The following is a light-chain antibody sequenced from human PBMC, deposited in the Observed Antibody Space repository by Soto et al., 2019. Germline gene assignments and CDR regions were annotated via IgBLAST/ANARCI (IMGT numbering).Light chain of an antibody. Sequence: EIVLTHSPSTLSLSPVERATLSCRASQSVSSYLLWYQQKPGQTPRLLIYDASNRATGIPARFSGSGSETDFTLTISSLEPEDFAVYYCQHRMNWPLTFGQGTRLEIK. CDR1: QSVSSY. CDR3: QHRMNWPLT. J-gene: IGKJ5*01. CDR2: DAS. V-gene: IGKV3-11*01.